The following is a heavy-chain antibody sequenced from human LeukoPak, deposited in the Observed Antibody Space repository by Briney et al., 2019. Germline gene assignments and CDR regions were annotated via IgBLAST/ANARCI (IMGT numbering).Heavy chain of an antibody. CDR2: ISGSSSYI. J-gene: IGHJ4*02. V-gene: IGHV3-21*01. Sequence: GVALRLSCAASGFALIRYCLNWVRQAPGKGLEWVSSISGSSSYIYYADSLKGRFTISRDNTKNSLYLQMNSLRGEDTAVYYCARGGYSFGFRWDYFDYWGQGTLVTVSS. CDR3: ARGGYSFGFRWDYFDY. CDR1: GFALIRYC. D-gene: IGHD5-18*01.